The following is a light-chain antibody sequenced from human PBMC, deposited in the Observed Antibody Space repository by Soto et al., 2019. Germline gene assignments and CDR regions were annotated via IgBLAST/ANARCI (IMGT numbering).Light chain of an antibody. J-gene: IGKJ1*01. V-gene: IGKV1-5*03. CDR1: QSISSW. Sequence: DIQMTQSPSTLSASVGDRVTITCRASQSISSWLAWYQQKPGQAPKLLIYKASTLQSGVPSRFSGSGSGTEFPLAISSLQPDDSATYYCQQYKDNWTFGQGNKV. CDR3: QQYKDNWT. CDR2: KAS.